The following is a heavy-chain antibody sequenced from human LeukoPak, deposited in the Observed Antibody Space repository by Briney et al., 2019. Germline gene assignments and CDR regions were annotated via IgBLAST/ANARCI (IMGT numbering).Heavy chain of an antibody. Sequence: SVKVSCKASGGIFSSYAISWVRQAPGQGLEWMGGIIPIFGTANYAQKFQGRVTITADESTSTAYMELSSLRSEDTAVYYCARARSGYYYGMDVWGQGTTVTVSS. CDR2: IIPIFGTA. D-gene: IGHD7-27*01. CDR3: ARARSGYYYGMDV. CDR1: GGIFSSYA. J-gene: IGHJ6*02. V-gene: IGHV1-69*13.